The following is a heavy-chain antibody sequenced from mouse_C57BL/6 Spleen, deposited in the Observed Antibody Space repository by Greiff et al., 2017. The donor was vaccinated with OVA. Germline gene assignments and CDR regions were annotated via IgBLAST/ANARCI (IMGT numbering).Heavy chain of an antibody. CDR1: GFTFSDYY. CDR3: ARENYQNYFDY. CDR2: INYDGSST. V-gene: IGHV5-16*01. D-gene: IGHD1-1*01. J-gene: IGHJ2*01. Sequence: EVKLVESEGGLVQPGSSMKLSCTASGFTFSDYYMAWVRQVPEKGLEWVANINYDGSSTYYLDSLKSRFIISRDNAKNILYLQMSSLKSEDTATYYCARENYQNYFDYWGQGTTLTVSS.